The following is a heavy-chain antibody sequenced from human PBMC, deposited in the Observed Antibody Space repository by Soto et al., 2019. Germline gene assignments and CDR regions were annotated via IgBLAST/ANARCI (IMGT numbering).Heavy chain of an antibody. J-gene: IGHJ3*02. Sequence: LSLTCTVSGGSISNYYWSWIRQPPGKGLEWIGYIYYSGSTNYNPSLKSRVTISVDTSKNQFSLKLSSVTAADTAVYYCARVGTYKWSSGSHFAFDIGGQGTMVKVSS. CDR3: ARVGTYKWSSGSHFAFDI. CDR1: GGSISNYY. CDR2: IYYSGST. V-gene: IGHV4-59*01. D-gene: IGHD1-26*01.